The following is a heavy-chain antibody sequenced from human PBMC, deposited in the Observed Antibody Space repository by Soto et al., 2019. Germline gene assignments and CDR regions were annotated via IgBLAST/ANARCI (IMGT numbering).Heavy chain of an antibody. CDR1: GFTVSSNY. CDR3: AKERSDHRIAAAAIDY. V-gene: IGHV3-53*01. D-gene: IGHD6-25*01. CDR2: IYSGDST. J-gene: IGHJ4*02. Sequence: GGSLRLSCAASGFTVSSNYMSWVRQAPGKGLEWVSVIYSGDSTYYADSVKGRFTISRDNSKNTLYLQINSLRAEDTAVYYCAKERSDHRIAAAAIDYWGQGAQVTVSS.